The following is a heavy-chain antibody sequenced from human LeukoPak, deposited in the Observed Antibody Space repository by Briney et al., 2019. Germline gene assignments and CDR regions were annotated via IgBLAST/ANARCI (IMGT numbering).Heavy chain of an antibody. CDR3: AKDVRGSTSWYGLDY. CDR1: GFTFDDYA. D-gene: IGHD6-13*01. V-gene: IGHV3-43D*03. Sequence: GGSLRLSCAASGFTFDDYAMHWVRQAPGKGLEWVSLISWDGGSTYSADSVKGRFTISRDNSQNSLYLHMNSLRAEDTALYYCAKDVRGSTSWYGLDYWGQGTLVTVSS. J-gene: IGHJ4*02. CDR2: ISWDGGST.